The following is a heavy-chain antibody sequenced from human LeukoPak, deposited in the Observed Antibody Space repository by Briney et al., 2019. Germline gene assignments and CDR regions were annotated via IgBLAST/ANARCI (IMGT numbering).Heavy chain of an antibody. V-gene: IGHV3-23*01. CDR2: ISDSADTT. CDR1: GFTFRSYA. CDR3: ARPDCSSHSCYTLEY. Sequence: PGGSLRLSCAASGFTFRSYAMRWVRQAPGKGLEWVSAISDSADTTDYTDSVKGRFTVSRDNARNILYLQMNSLRAEDTAIYYCARPDCSSHSCYTLEYWGQGSLVTVSS. D-gene: IGHD2-2*02. J-gene: IGHJ4*02.